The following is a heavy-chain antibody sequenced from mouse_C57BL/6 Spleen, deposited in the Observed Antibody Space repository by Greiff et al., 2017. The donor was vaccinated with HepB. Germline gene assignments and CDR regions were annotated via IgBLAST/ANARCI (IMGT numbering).Heavy chain of an antibody. CDR3: ARAYYSNYDYAMDY. V-gene: IGHV5-16*01. D-gene: IGHD2-5*01. CDR1: GFTFSDYY. J-gene: IGHJ4*01. CDR2: INYDGSST. Sequence: EVMLVESEGGLVQPGSSMKLSCTASGFTFSDYYMAWVRQVPEKGLEWVANINYDGSSTYYLDSLKSRFIISRDNAKNIPYLQMSSLKSEDTATYYCARAYYSNYDYAMDYWGQGTSVTVSS.